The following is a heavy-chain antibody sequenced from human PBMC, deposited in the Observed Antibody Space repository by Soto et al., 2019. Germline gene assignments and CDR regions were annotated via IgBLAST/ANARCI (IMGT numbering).Heavy chain of an antibody. CDR1: GFTFSSYS. D-gene: IGHD3-3*01. J-gene: IGHJ6*02. CDR3: EREPLRFLEWAGSPGYGMDV. Sequence: EVQLVESGGGLVKPGGSLRLSCAASGFTFSSYSMNWVRQAPGKGLEWVSSISSSSSYIYYADSVKGRFTISRDNAKNSLYLQMNSLRAEDTAVYYCEREPLRFLEWAGSPGYGMDVWGQGTTVTVSS. CDR2: ISSSSSYI. V-gene: IGHV3-21*01.